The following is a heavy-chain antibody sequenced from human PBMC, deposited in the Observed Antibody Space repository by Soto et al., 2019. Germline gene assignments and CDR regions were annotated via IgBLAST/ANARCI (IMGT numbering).Heavy chain of an antibody. V-gene: IGHV3-23*01. Sequence: EVQLLESGGGLVQPGGSLRLSCTASEFTFSNYAMSWVRQAPGKGLEWVSAISASGAATYYVDPVKGRFTISRDNSKNTLYVQMTSLRAEDTGVYYCARCAVLSTTSGGWCNWFDPWGQGTLVTVSS. D-gene: IGHD2-21*01. CDR1: EFTFSNYA. J-gene: IGHJ5*02. CDR3: ARCAVLSTTSGGWCNWFDP. CDR2: ISASGAAT.